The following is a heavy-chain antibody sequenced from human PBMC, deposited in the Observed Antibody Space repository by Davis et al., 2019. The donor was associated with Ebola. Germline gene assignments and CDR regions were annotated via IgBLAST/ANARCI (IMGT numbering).Heavy chain of an antibody. CDR1: GFTASSNY. Sequence: PGGSLRLSCAASGFTASSNYTSWVRQAPGKGLEWVSVIYSGGSTYYADSVKGRFTISRDNSKNTLYLQMNSLRAEDTAVYYCAREEYGDSGFDYWGQGTLVTVSS. CDR3: AREEYGDSGFDY. CDR2: IYSGGST. D-gene: IGHD4-17*01. J-gene: IGHJ4*02. V-gene: IGHV3-53*01.